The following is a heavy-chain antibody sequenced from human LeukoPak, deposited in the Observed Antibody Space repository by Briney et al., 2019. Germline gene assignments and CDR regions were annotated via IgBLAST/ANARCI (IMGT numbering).Heavy chain of an antibody. CDR1: GDSINSLDL. Sequence: SETLSLTCTVSGDSINSLDLWSWVRQPPGKGLEWIGEMYLSGTTHSNPSVKSRVTISIDKSKNQFSLKLSSVTAADTAVYYCARGRKTITGTTCWFDPWGQGTLVTVSS. CDR2: MYLSGTT. V-gene: IGHV4-4*02. CDR3: ARGRKTITGTTCWFDP. D-gene: IGHD1-7*01. J-gene: IGHJ5*02.